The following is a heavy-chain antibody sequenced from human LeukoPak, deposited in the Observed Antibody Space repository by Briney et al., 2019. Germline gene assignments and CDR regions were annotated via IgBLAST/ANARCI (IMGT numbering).Heavy chain of an antibody. CDR1: GGSISSGGYY. V-gene: IGHV4-31*03. CDR3: ARMEYYGSGSYYIEDY. CDR2: IYYSGST. Sequence: PSETLSLTCTVSGGSISSGGYYWSWIRQHPGKGLEWIGYIYYSGSTYYNPSLKSRVTISVDTSKNQFSLKLSSVTAADTAVYYCARMEYYGSGSYYIEDYWGQGTLVSVSS. J-gene: IGHJ4*02. D-gene: IGHD3-10*01.